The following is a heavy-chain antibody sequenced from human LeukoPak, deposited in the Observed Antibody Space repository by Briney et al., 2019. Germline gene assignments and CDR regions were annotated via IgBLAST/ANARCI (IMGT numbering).Heavy chain of an antibody. CDR1: GASVTDY. J-gene: IGHJ5*02. Sequence: SETLSLTCTVSGASVTDYWRWIRQSPGKGLEWISYIHHSGNSDYNPSLRSRVTTSLDTSKNQFSLNLISVTAADTAVYYCTRGHWGLQSWSQGTLVTVSS. CDR2: IHHSGNS. D-gene: IGHD7-27*01. CDR3: TRGHWGLQS. V-gene: IGHV4-59*02.